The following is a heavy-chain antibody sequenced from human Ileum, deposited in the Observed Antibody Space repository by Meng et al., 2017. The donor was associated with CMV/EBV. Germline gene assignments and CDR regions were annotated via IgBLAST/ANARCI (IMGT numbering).Heavy chain of an antibody. CDR2: INHGGSS. Sequence: HVYLQQWGGGLLKPSETLSLMCAVYGGSFSEYHWSWIRQPPGKGLEWIGEINHGGSSNYNPSLKSRVTISVDRSRNQVSLKLTSVTAADTAVYYCARASPQRRFLSYWGQGTLVTVSS. D-gene: IGHD3-3*01. J-gene: IGHJ4*02. CDR1: GGSFSEYH. V-gene: IGHV4-34*01. CDR3: ARASPQRRFLSY.